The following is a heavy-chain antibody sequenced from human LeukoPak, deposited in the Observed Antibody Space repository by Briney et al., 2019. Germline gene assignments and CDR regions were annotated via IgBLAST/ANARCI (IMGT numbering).Heavy chain of an antibody. J-gene: IGHJ4*02. V-gene: IGHV3-73*01. D-gene: IGHD6-13*01. CDR3: RAAADLNDY. CDR1: GFTFSGSA. CDR2: IRSKADSYTT. Sequence: GGSLRLSCAASGFTFSGSAMHWVRQAFGKGLEWLGRIRSKADSYTTAYAASVNGRFIVSRDDSKNTAYLQMNSLKTEDTAVYYCRAAADLNDYWGQGTLVTVSS.